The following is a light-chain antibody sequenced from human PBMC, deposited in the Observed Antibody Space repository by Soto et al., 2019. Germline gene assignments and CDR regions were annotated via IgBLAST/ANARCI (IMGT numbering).Light chain of an antibody. CDR1: QSVSSSY. Sequence: EIVLTQSPGTLSLSPGERATLSCRASQSVSSSYLAWYQQKPGQAPRLLIYGASSRAPGIPDRFSGSGSGTDFTLTITRLEPEDFAVYYCQQYGSSPRTFGHGTKLEIK. CDR3: QQYGSSPRT. CDR2: GAS. V-gene: IGKV3-20*01. J-gene: IGKJ2*01.